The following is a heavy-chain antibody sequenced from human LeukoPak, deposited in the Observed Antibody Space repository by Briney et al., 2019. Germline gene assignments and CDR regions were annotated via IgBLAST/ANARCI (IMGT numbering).Heavy chain of an antibody. CDR3: AREHAYYYGSGAPRYFDL. V-gene: IGHV1-69*13. Sequence: GASVKVSCKASGGTFSSYAISWVRQAPGQGLECMGGIIPIFGTANYAQKFQGRVTITADESTSTAYMELSSLRSEDTAVYCCAREHAYYYGSGAPRYFDLWGRGTLVTVSS. CDR2: IIPIFGTA. J-gene: IGHJ2*01. D-gene: IGHD3-10*01. CDR1: GGTFSSYA.